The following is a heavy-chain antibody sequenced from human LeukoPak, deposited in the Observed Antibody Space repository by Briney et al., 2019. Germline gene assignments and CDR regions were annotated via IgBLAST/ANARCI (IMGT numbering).Heavy chain of an antibody. D-gene: IGHD3-3*01. CDR3: ARNAYDFWSGYDYYYFDY. CDR1: GYTFTSYY. J-gene: IGHJ4*02. V-gene: IGHV1-46*01. CDR2: INPSGGST. Sequence: GASVKVSCKASGYTFTSYYMHWVRQAPGQGLEWMGIINPSGGSTSYAQKFQGRVTMTRDTSTSTVYMELSSLRSEDTAVYYCARNAYDFWSGYDYYYFDYWGRGTLVTVSS.